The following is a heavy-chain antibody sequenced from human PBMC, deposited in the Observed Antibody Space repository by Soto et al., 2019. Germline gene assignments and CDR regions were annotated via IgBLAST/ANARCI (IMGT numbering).Heavy chain of an antibody. CDR2: ISYDGSNK. V-gene: IGHV3-30*18. J-gene: IGHJ4*02. CDR3: AKDPAVRDGYNYWFDY. CDR1: GFTFSSYG. D-gene: IGHD5-12*01. Sequence: VGSLRLSCAASGFTFSSYGMHWVRQAPGKGLEWVAVISYDGSNKYYADSVKGRFTISRDNSKNTLYLQMNSLRAEDTAVYYCAKDPAVRDGYNYWFDYWGQGTLVTVSS.